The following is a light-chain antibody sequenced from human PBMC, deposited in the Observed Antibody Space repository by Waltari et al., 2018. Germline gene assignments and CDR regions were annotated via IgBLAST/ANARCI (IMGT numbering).Light chain of an antibody. CDR3: QQYGNSPPFS. CDR1: QSVSSSY. V-gene: IGKV3-20*01. Sequence: EIVLTQSPGTLSLSPGERATLSCRASQSVSSSYLAWYQQKPGQAPRLLIYGVSYRATGIPDWFSGSGSGTDFTLTISRLEPEDFAVYYCQQYGNSPPFSFGPGTKVDIK. CDR2: GVS. J-gene: IGKJ3*01.